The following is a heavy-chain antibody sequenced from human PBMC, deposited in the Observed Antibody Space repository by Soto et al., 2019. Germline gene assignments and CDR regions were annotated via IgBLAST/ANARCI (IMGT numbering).Heavy chain of an antibody. CDR1: GFTFSNAW. V-gene: IGHV3-15*07. J-gene: IGHJ6*02. D-gene: IGHD2-15*01. CDR2: IKSKTDGGTT. CDR3: TGAPDCSGGSCYGYYYYGMDV. Sequence: EVQLVESGGGLVKPGGSLRLSCAASGFTFSNAWMNWVRQAPGKGLEWVGRIKSKTDGGTTDYAAPVKGRFTISREDSKNTLYLQMNSLKTEDTAVYYCTGAPDCSGGSCYGYYYYGMDVWGQGTTVTVSS.